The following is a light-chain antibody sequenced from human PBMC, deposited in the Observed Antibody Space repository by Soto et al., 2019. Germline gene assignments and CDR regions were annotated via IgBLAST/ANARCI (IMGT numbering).Light chain of an antibody. CDR2: DAS. J-gene: IGKJ4*01. CDR1: QSVNIY. Sequence: EIVLTQSPATLSLSPGERATLSCRASQSVNIYLAWYQQKPGQAPRLLIYDASNRATDITARFSGSGSGTDFTLTISGLEPEDFAVYYCQQRSSWPLTFGGGTKVEIK. V-gene: IGKV3-11*01. CDR3: QQRSSWPLT.